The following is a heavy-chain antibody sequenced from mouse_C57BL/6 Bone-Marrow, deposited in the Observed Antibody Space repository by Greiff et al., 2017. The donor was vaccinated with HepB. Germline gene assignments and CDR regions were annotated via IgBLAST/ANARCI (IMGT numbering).Heavy chain of an antibody. D-gene: IGHD2-3*01. CDR3: ARHDCGYYPAWFAY. CDR1: GFTFSDYY. CDR2: ISNGGGST. Sequence: DVQLVESGGGLVQPGGSLKLSCAASGFTFSDYYMYWVRQTPEKRLEWVAYISNGGGSTYYPDTVKGRFTISRDNAKNTLYLQMSRLKSEDPAMYYCARHDCGYYPAWFAYWGQGTLVTVSA. V-gene: IGHV5-12*01. J-gene: IGHJ3*01.